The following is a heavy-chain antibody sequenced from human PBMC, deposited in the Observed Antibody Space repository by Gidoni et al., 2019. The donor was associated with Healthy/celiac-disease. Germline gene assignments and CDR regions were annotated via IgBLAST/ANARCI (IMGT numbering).Heavy chain of an antibody. J-gene: IGHJ4*02. D-gene: IGHD3-9*01. Sequence: QLQLQESGPGLATPSETLSLTCTVSVGSISSSRYYWGWIRQPPGKGLEWIGSIYYSGSTYYNPSLKSRVTISVDTSKNQFSLKLSSVTAADTAVYYCARQAYDILTGYHKPLFDYWGQGTLVTVSS. V-gene: IGHV4-39*01. CDR3: ARQAYDILTGYHKPLFDY. CDR2: IYYSGST. CDR1: VGSISSSRYY.